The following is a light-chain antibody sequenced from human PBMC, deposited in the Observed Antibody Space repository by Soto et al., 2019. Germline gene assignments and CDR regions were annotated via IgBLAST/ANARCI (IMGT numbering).Light chain of an antibody. CDR1: QSVSSD. CDR2: GAS. J-gene: IGKJ1*01. Sequence: EIVMTQSPATLSVSQGERATLSCRASQSVSSDLAWYQQKPGQAPRLLIHGASTRATGIPARFSGSGSGTEFTLTITSLQSEDSAVYYCQQYSAWLVWTFGQGTKVEVK. CDR3: QQYSAWLVWT. V-gene: IGKV3-15*01.